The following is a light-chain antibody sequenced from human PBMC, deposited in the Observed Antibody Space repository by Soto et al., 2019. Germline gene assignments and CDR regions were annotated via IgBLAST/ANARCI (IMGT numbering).Light chain of an antibody. V-gene: IGKV1-5*01. CDR1: RSVKRR. Sequence: IQMTQSPSTLSASGGDGVTITCRASRSVKRRMAWYHQKPGKAPSLLTFDSSTWHSGVPSRFSGSGSGTDFTLTISSLQPDDFATYYCQQFAISTTFGQGTKVDFK. J-gene: IGKJ1*01. CDR2: DSS. CDR3: QQFAISTT.